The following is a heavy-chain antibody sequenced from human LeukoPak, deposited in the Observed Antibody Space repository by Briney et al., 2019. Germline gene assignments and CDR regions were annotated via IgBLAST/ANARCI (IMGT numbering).Heavy chain of an antibody. CDR1: HGSITGSTYY. CDR2: VIHSGTT. V-gene: IGHV4-39*01. J-gene: IGHJ4*02. CDR3: ARHDYDSSGHRRDYYFDY. D-gene: IGHD3-22*01. Sequence: SEALSLTCTVSHGSITGSTYYWGWIRQPPGKGLEWIVSVIHSGTTYYNPSLRSRVIVSMDTSKKQFSLRLSSVTAADTAVYYCARHDYDSSGHRRDYYFDYWSQGTLVTVSS.